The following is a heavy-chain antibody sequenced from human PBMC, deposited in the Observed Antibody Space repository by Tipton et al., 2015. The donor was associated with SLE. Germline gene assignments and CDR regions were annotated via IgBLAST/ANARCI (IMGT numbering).Heavy chain of an antibody. CDR2: FYHSDNT. CDR3: AREGAEKVRTSYYYYMDV. V-gene: IGHV4-38-2*02. J-gene: IGHJ6*03. D-gene: IGHD3-10*01. Sequence: TLSLTCAVSDYSITRGYHWGWVRQPPGKGLEWIGSFYHSDNTYYNPSLRSRLTISADTSKNQFSLMLSSVTAADTAGYYCAREGAEKVRTSYYYYMDVWGKGTTVTISS. CDR1: DYSITRGYH.